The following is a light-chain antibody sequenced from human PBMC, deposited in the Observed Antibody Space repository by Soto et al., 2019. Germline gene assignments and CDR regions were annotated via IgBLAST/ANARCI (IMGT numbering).Light chain of an antibody. CDR1: QDIGND. V-gene: IGKV1-6*02. CDR3: LQDHNSPWT. CDR2: AAS. J-gene: IGKJ1*01. Sequence: IQMTQSPSSLSVSVTDRVTITCRASQDIGNDLGWYQQRPGEAPELLLYAASTLRSGVPSRFSGSGSGTQFALTINNLQPEDSATYFCLQDHNSPWTFGQGTKVE.